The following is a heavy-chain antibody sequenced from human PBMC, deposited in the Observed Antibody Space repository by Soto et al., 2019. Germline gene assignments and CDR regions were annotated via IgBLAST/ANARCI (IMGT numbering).Heavy chain of an antibody. J-gene: IGHJ6*02. CDR2: ISSSSSTI. CDR1: GGSFSGYY. D-gene: IGHD2-2*01. V-gene: IGHV3-11*04. CDR3: ARDAEDIVVVPAAIPGYYYGMDV. Sequence: LSLTCAVYGGSFSGYYWSWIRQPPGKGLEWVSYISSSSSTIYYADSVKGRFTISRDNAKNSLYLQMNSLRDEDTAVYYCARDAEDIVVVPAAIPGYYYGMDVWGQGTTVTVSS.